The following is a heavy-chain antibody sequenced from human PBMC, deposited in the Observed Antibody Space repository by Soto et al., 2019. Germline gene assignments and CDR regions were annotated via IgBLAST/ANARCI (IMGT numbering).Heavy chain of an antibody. D-gene: IGHD2-2*01. CDR1: GFTFSSYA. J-gene: IGHJ4*02. V-gene: IGHV3-23*01. CDR2: ISGSGGST. CDR3: AKDGGYCSSTSCYVYYFDY. Sequence: EVQLLESGGGLVQPGGSLRLSCAASGFTFSSYAMSWVRQAPGKGLEWVSAISGSGGSTYYADSVKGRFTISRDNSKNTLYLQVYGLRAEDTAVYYCAKDGGYCSSTSCYVYYFDYWGQGSLVTVSS.